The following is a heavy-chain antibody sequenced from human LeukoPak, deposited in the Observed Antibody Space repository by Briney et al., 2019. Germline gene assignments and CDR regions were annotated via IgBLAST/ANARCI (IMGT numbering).Heavy chain of an antibody. J-gene: IGHJ4*02. Sequence: SETLSLTCTVSGGSISSHYWSWIRQPPGKGLEWIGYISYSGSTDYNPSLKSRVTISVDTPKNQFSMKLSSVTAADTAVYYCARVLSAAAGLFDYWGQGTLVTVSS. CDR1: GGSISSHY. D-gene: IGHD6-13*01. CDR3: ARVLSAAAGLFDY. CDR2: ISYSGST. V-gene: IGHV4-59*11.